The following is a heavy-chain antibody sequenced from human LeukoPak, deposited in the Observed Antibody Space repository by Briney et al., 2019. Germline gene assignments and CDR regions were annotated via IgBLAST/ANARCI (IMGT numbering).Heavy chain of an antibody. CDR1: GFTFSDYS. CDR3: ARDMGITGADDL. V-gene: IGHV3-48*04. Sequence: GGSLRLSCAASGFTFSDYSFTWTRQAPGKGLEWVAYIRKDGYRIYYGDSVKGRFTISRDNAQNSVYLQMNSLRVEDTALYFCARDMGITGADDLWGQGILVTVAS. CDR2: IRKDGYRI. J-gene: IGHJ5*02. D-gene: IGHD6-13*01.